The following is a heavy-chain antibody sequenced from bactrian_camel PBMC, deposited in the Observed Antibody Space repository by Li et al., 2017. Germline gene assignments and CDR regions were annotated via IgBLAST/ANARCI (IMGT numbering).Heavy chain of an antibody. D-gene: IGHD3*01. V-gene: IGHV3S53*01. CDR1: GVVISRLC. CDR3: AAGPTHNGYCSTLRNPQY. J-gene: IGHJ4*01. CDR2: VDIDDRT. Sequence: VQLVESGGGSVQAGGSLRLSCGASGVVISRLCMGWFRQAPGKERESIARVDIDDRTTFSESVKGRFTSSKDKARNTLLLQMNSLELEDTAIYYCAAGPTHNGYCSTLRNPQYWGQGTQVTVS.